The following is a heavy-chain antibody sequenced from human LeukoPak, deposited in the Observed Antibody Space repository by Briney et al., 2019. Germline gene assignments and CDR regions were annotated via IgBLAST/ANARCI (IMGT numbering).Heavy chain of an antibody. CDR3: ARSLGRNTMVRGVTFNNWFDP. D-gene: IGHD3-10*01. J-gene: IGHJ5*02. Sequence: GASVKVSCKASGYTFTVYYMHWVRQAPGQGLGWMGWINPNSGGTNYAQKFQGRVTMTRDTSISTAYMELSRLRSDDTAVYYCARSLGRNTMVRGVTFNNWFDPWGQGTLVTVSS. CDR1: GYTFTVYY. CDR2: INPNSGGT. V-gene: IGHV1-2*02.